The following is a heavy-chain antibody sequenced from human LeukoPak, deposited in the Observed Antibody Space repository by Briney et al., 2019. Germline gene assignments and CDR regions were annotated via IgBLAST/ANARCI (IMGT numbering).Heavy chain of an antibody. CDR1: GFTVSSNY. J-gene: IGHJ6*04. Sequence: PGGSLRLSCAASGFTVSSNYMSWVRQAPGKGLEWVSVIYSGGSTYYADSVMGRFTVSRDNAKNSLSLQMNSLRAEDTAVYYCARFLVDTVMLWPADVWGKGTTVTVSS. CDR2: IYSGGST. D-gene: IGHD5-18*01. V-gene: IGHV3-53*01. CDR3: ARFLVDTVMLWPADV.